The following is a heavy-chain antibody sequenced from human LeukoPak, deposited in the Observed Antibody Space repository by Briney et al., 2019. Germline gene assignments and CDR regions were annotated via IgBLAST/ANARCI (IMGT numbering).Heavy chain of an antibody. Sequence: SETLSLTCTVSGCSISSGYYWGWIRQPPGKGLEWIGSIYHSGSTYYNPSLKSRVTISVDTSKNQFSLKLSSVTAADTAVYYCARATLGGSHFYYFDYWGQGTLVTVSS. CDR3: ARATLGGSHFYYFDY. D-gene: IGHD3-16*01. J-gene: IGHJ4*02. CDR2: IYHSGST. CDR1: GCSISSGYY. V-gene: IGHV4-38-2*02.